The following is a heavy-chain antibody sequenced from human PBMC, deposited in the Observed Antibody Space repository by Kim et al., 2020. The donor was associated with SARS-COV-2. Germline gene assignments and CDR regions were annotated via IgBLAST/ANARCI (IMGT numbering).Heavy chain of an antibody. Sequence: SVKVSCKASGGTFSSYAISWVRQAPGQGLEWMGGIIPIFGTANYAQKFQGRVTITADESTSTAYMELSSLRSEDTAVYYCARCDSSAYYGMDVWGQGTTVTVSS. V-gene: IGHV1-69*13. J-gene: IGHJ6*02. D-gene: IGHD3-22*01. CDR1: GGTFSSYA. CDR3: ARCDSSAYYGMDV. CDR2: IIPIFGTA.